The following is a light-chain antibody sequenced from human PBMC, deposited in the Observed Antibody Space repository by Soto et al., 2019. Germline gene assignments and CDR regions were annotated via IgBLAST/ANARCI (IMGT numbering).Light chain of an antibody. J-gene: IGKJ1*01. CDR1: HSVSSSY. V-gene: IGKV3-20*01. Sequence: EIVLTPSPGTLSLSPGERAPLACRASHSVSSSYLAWYQQKPGQAPRLLIYGASSRATGIPDRFSGSGSGTDFTLTISRLEPEDFAVYYCQQYGSSLTWTFGQGTKVEIK. CDR2: GAS. CDR3: QQYGSSLTWT.